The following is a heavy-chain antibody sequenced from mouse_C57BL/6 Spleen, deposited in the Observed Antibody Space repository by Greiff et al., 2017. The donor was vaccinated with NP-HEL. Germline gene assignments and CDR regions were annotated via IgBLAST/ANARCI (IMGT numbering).Heavy chain of an antibody. V-gene: IGHV2-2*01. CDR3: ARTGTSHYAMDY. CDR2: IWSGGST. J-gene: IGHJ4*01. Sequence: QVQLKQSGPGLVQPSQSLSITCTVSGFSLTSYGVHWVRQSPGKGLEWLGVIWSGGSTDYNAAFISRLSISKDNSKSQVFFKMNSLQADDTAIYYCARTGTSHYAMDYWGQGTSVTVSS. D-gene: IGHD4-1*01. CDR1: GFSLTSYG.